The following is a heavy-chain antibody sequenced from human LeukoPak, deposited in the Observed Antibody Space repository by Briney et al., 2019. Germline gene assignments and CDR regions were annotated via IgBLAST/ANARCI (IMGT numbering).Heavy chain of an antibody. CDR3: ARRQYYYGSGSMDV. CDR1: GGSISSGDYY. Sequence: SETLSLTCSVTGGSISSGDYYWTWIRQPPGKGLEWIAYIYYSGSAEYNLSLQSRATISVGTSKNQFFPKLRSVTAADTAVYYCARRQYYYGSGSMDVWGKGTMVTISS. CDR2: IYYSGSA. J-gene: IGHJ6*03. D-gene: IGHD3-10*01. V-gene: IGHV4-30-4*08.